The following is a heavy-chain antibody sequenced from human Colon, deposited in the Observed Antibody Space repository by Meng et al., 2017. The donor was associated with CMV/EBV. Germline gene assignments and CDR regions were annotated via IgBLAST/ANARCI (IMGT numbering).Heavy chain of an antibody. V-gene: IGHV1-2*02. CDR2: INPNSGGT. J-gene: IGHJ4*02. D-gene: IGHD2-21*01. CDR1: GYTFTGYY. CDR3: AELAYCGGDCTG. Sequence: KASGYTFTGYYMHGVRQAPGQGLEWMGWINPNSGGTNYAQKFQGRVTMTRDTSISTAYMELSRLRSDDTAVYYCAELAYCGGDCTGWGQGTLVTVSS.